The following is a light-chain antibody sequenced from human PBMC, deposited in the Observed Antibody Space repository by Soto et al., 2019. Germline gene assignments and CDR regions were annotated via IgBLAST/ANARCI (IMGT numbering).Light chain of an antibody. CDR3: QQYGSSQFT. Sequence: EIVLTQSPGTLSLSPGERATLFCRASQSIAGSYLAWFQQKPGQAPRLLIYGASSRATGTPDRFSGSGSGTDFTLTITRLEPEDFEVYYCQQYGSSQFTFGPGTTVDLK. CDR1: QSIAGSY. J-gene: IGKJ3*01. CDR2: GAS. V-gene: IGKV3-20*01.